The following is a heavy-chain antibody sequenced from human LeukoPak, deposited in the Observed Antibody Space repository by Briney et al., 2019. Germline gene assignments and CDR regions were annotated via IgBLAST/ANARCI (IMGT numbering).Heavy chain of an antibody. Sequence: PSETLSLTCAVYGGSFSGYYWSWIRQPPGKGLEWIGEINHSGSTNYNPSLKSRVTISVDTSKNQFSLKLSSVTAADTAVYYCARGPRTAPRYYRNWFDPWGQGTLVTVSS. D-gene: IGHD1-26*01. CDR2: INHSGST. CDR1: GGSFSGYY. J-gene: IGHJ5*02. V-gene: IGHV4-34*01. CDR3: ARGPRTAPRYYRNWFDP.